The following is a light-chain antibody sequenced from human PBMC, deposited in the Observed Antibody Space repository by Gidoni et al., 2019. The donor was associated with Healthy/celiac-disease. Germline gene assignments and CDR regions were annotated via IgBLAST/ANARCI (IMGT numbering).Light chain of an antibody. V-gene: IGKV3-11*01. CDR2: DAS. J-gene: IGKJ4*01. CDR1: QSVSSY. Sequence: EIVLTQSPATLSLSPGERATLSCRASQSVSSYLAWYQQKPGQAPRLLIYDASNRATGIPARFSGSGSGTDFSLTISSLEPEDFAVYYCQQRGNWPPFTFXGXTKVEIK. CDR3: QQRGNWPPFT.